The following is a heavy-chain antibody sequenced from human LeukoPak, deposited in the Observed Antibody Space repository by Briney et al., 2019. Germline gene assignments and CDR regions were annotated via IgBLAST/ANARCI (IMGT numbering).Heavy chain of an antibody. D-gene: IGHD1-26*01. J-gene: IGHJ4*02. CDR1: GGSISRSSNF. V-gene: IGHV4-39*01. CDR2: ISYSGST. Sequence: PSETLSLTCTVSGGSISRSSNFWGWIRQPPGKGLEWIGSISYSGSTYYNPSLKSRVTISVDTSKNQFSLKLSSVIAADTAVYYCARLTPYSGSPLGDYWGQGTLVTVSS. CDR3: ARLTPYSGSPLGDY.